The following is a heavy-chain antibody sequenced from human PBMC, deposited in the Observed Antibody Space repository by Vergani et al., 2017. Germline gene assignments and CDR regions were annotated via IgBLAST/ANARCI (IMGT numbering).Heavy chain of an antibody. Sequence: QGHLVESGGGVVQPGRSLTLSCVASGFSFRGHGMHWVRQAPGNGLEWVGMISYDGDMSDYGDFAKGRFTISRDSAKTVYLQMNSLRVEDTARYFCAKDLSYNTAWPHFDTRGQGTLVTVSS. V-gene: IGHV3-30*18. D-gene: IGHD5-24*01. J-gene: IGHJ4*02. CDR1: GFSFRGHG. CDR3: AKDLSYNTAWPHFDT. CDR2: ISYDGDMS.